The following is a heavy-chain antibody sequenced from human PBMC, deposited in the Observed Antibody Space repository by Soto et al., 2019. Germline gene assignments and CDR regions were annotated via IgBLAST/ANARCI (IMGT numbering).Heavy chain of an antibody. CDR2: ISGSGGST. J-gene: IGHJ4*02. CDR1: GFTFSSYA. Sequence: GGSLRLSCAASGFTFSSYAMSWVRQAPGKGLEWVSAISGSGGSTYYADSVKGRFTISRDNSKNTLYLQMNSLRAEDTAVHYCAKEGGIAVAESYFDYWGQGTLVTVSS. D-gene: IGHD6-19*01. V-gene: IGHV3-23*01. CDR3: AKEGGIAVAESYFDY.